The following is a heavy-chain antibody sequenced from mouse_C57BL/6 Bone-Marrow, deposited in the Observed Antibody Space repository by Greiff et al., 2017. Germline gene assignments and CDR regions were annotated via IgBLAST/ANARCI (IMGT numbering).Heavy chain of an antibody. CDR1: GYTFTSYW. J-gene: IGHJ2*01. V-gene: IGHV1-55*01. CDR2: IYPTGGRT. D-gene: IGHD4-1*01. CDR3: ARSGPLGRSFDY. Sequence: QVQLQQPGAELVKPGASVKMSCKASGYTFTSYWITWVKQRPGQGLEWIGDIYPTGGRTNYNEKFKSKAILTVVTSSNKAYMQLSSLTSEDSAVFYCARSGPLGRSFDYWGQGTTLTVSS.